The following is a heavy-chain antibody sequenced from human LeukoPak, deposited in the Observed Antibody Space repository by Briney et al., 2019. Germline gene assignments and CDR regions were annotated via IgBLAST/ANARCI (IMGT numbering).Heavy chain of an antibody. V-gene: IGHV3-30*02. Sequence: PGGSLRPSCAASGFTFSSYGMHWVRQAPGKGLEWVAFIRYDGSNKYYADSVKGRFTISRDNSKNTLYLQMNSLRAEDTAVYYCAKDGHYYGSGSYCDYWGQGTLVTVSS. CDR2: IRYDGSNK. CDR1: GFTFSSYG. J-gene: IGHJ4*02. D-gene: IGHD3-10*01. CDR3: AKDGHYYGSGSYCDY.